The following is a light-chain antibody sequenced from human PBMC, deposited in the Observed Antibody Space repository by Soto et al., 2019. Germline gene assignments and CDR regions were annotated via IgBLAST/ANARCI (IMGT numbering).Light chain of an antibody. V-gene: IGLV2-8*01. CDR2: EVT. J-gene: IGLJ2*01. Sequence: QSVLTQPPSASGSPGQSVTISCTGTSSDVAGSDYVSWYQQQPGKAHKLIIYEVTKRPAGVPDRFYGSKAGNTASLTVSGLQAEDVSYYYCSSFARGANPPVLFGGGTKVTVL. CDR1: SSDVAGSDY. CDR3: SSFARGANPPVL.